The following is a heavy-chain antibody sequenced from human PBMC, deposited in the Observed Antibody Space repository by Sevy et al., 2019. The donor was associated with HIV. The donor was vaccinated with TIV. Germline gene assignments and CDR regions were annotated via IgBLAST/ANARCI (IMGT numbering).Heavy chain of an antibody. D-gene: IGHD5-18*01. Sequence: SETLSLTCTVSGASINTFYWSWIRQPPGKGLEWIGYIYYSGSTNYNPSLHSRVIISVDTSKNQFSLKLSSVTAADSAVYYCARGQYSYGYWGEFDNWGQGTLVTVSS. CDR1: GASINTFY. CDR3: ARGQYSYGYWGEFDN. V-gene: IGHV4-59*01. CDR2: IYYSGST. J-gene: IGHJ4*02.